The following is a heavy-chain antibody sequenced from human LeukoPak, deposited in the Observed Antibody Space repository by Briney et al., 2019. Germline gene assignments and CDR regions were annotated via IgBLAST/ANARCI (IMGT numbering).Heavy chain of an antibody. CDR1: GASISSYF. D-gene: IGHD1-7*01. V-gene: IGHV4-59*01. J-gene: IGHJ4*02. Sequence: SETLSLTCTDSGASISSYFWSWIRQPPGKGLEWIGYIYSSGGTNYNPSLKSRVAMSVDTSKNQFSLKLSSVTAADTAVYYCARGLYNWNYVYVYWGQGTLVTVSS. CDR3: ARGLYNWNYVYVY. CDR2: IYSSGGT.